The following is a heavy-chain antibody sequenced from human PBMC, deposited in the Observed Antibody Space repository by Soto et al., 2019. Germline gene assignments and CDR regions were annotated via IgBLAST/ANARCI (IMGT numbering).Heavy chain of an antibody. CDR3: AARVGYYSSGYVFDY. CDR2: IVVGNSNT. CDR1: GFTFITSA. D-gene: IGHD3-22*01. J-gene: IGHJ4*02. Sequence: QMQLVQSGPEVKKPGTSVKVSCKASGFTFITSAVQWVRQARGQHLEWIGWIVVGNSNTNYAQKFQERVTITRDMSTATAYMELSSLRSADTAVCYCAARVGYYSSGYVFDYWGQGTLVTVSS. V-gene: IGHV1-58*01.